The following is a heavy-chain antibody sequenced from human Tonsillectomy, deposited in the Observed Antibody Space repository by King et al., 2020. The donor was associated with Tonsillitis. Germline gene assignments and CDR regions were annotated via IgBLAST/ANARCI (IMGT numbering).Heavy chain of an antibody. V-gene: IGHV1-58*02. Sequence: QLAESGPEVKKPGTSVKVSCKASGFIFTRSAIQWVRQARGQRLEWIGWIVVGSGNTNYAQKFQERVTITRDMSTSTAYMELSSLRSDDTGVYYCAAISTVVVVSDDNWFDPWGQGTLVTVSS. J-gene: IGHJ5*02. CDR2: IVVGSGNT. CDR1: GFIFTRSA. CDR3: AAISTVVVVSDDNWFDP. D-gene: IGHD3-22*01.